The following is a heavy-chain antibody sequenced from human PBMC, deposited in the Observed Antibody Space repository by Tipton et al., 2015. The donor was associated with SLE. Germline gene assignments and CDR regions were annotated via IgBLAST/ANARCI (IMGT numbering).Heavy chain of an antibody. Sequence: SLRLSCAASGFTVSSNYMSWVRQAPGKGLEWVSVIYSGGSTYYADSVKGRFTISRDNSKNTLYLQMSSLRVEDTAVYYCTRGVGDGSGWVGAVDLWGRGALCTASS. CDR1: GFTVSSNY. J-gene: IGHJ2*01. CDR3: TRGVGDGSGWVGAVDL. V-gene: IGHV3-53*01. CDR2: IYSGGST. D-gene: IGHD6-19*01.